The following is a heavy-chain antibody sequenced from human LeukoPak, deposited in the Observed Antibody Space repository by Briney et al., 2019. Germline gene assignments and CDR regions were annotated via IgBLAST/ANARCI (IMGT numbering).Heavy chain of an antibody. D-gene: IGHD3-22*01. CDR2: IYYSGST. Sequence: SETLSLTCTVSGGSISSGGYYWSWIRQHPGKGLEWIGYIYYSGSTYYNPSLKSRVTISVDTSKNQFSLKLSSVTAADTAVYYCARDLIDYDSSGFYPPGGMDVWGQGTTVTVSS. J-gene: IGHJ6*02. CDR1: GGSISSGGYY. CDR3: ARDLIDYDSSGFYPPGGMDV. V-gene: IGHV4-31*03.